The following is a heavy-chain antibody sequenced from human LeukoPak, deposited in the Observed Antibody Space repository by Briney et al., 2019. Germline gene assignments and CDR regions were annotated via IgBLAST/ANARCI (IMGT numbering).Heavy chain of an antibody. CDR3: AKSPKDIVVVVAATPWFDP. Sequence: PGGSLRLSCAASGFTFSSYAMSWVRQAPGKGLEWVSAISGSGGSTYCADSVKGRFTISRDNSKNTLYLQMNSLRAEDTAVYYCAKSPKDIVVVVAATPWFDPWGQGTLVTVSS. CDR2: ISGSGGST. CDR1: GFTFSSYA. J-gene: IGHJ5*02. V-gene: IGHV3-23*01. D-gene: IGHD2-15*01.